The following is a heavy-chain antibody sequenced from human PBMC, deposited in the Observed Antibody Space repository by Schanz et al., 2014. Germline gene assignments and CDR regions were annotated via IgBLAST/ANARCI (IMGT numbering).Heavy chain of an antibody. CDR2: INPNSGGT. D-gene: IGHD2-2*01. J-gene: IGHJ6*02. V-gene: IGHV1-2*02. CDR3: ARERGRGYCSRTSCSKDYGMDV. Sequence: QVPLVQSGAEVKKPGASVKVSCKASGYTFTGYHMHWVRQAPGQGLEWMGWINPNSGGTNYPQRFQGRVTTTRDTSSRTVYMQLSRLTSDDTAVYFCARERGRGYCSRTSCSKDYGMDVWGQGTTVTVSS. CDR1: GYTFTGYH.